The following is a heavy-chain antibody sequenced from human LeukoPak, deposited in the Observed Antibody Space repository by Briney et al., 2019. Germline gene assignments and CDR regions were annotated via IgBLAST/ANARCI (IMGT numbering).Heavy chain of an antibody. Sequence: GASVKVSCKASGGTFSSYAISWVRQAPGQGLEWMGGIIPIFGTANYAQKFQGRVTITADESTSTAYMELSSLRSEDTAVYYCASSYHQLPDYWGQGTLVTVSS. CDR1: GGTFSSYA. V-gene: IGHV1-69*01. J-gene: IGHJ4*02. CDR3: ASSYHQLPDY. CDR2: IIPIFGTA. D-gene: IGHD2-2*01.